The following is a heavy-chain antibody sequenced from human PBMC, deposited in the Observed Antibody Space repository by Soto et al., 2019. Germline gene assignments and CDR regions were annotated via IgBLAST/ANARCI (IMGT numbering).Heavy chain of an antibody. CDR1: GGMFYSSA. J-gene: IGHJ6*02. CDR2: IVPMNGSP. D-gene: IGHD2-8*01. V-gene: IGHV1-69*13. Sequence: SVKVSCKASGGMFYSSAINWVRQAPGQGLEWMGGIVPMNGSPKYAQEFLGRVTISADASATTAYMDLSGLKSEDTAVYYCARGDSTDCSNGVCSFFYNHDMDVWGQGATVTVSS. CDR3: ARGDSTDCSNGVCSFFYNHDMDV.